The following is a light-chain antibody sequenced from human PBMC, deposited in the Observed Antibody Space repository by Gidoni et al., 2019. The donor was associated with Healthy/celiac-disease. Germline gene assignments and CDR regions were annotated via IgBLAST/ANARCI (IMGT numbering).Light chain of an antibody. V-gene: IGKV1-33*01. CDR2: DAS. Sequence: DIQMTQSPSSLSASVGDRVTITCQASQDISNYLNWYQQKPGKAPKLLIYDASNLETGVPSMFSGSGSGTDFTFTISSLQPEDIATYYCQQYDNLHLTFGGGTKVEIK. CDR3: QQYDNLHLT. J-gene: IGKJ4*01. CDR1: QDISNY.